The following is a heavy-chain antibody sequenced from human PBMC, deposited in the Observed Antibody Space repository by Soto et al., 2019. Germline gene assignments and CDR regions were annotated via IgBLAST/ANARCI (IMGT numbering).Heavy chain of an antibody. CDR1: GYMFTKSA. V-gene: IGHV1-3*01. Sequence: QVHLVQSGAEVKKPGASVKVSCKASGYMFTKSAMHWVRQAPGQRLEWMGWISGDSGNTKYSPKLQDRVTITRDTSASTAYMELSSLRSEDTALYYCARDGFAAGNINFDYWGQGTLVTVSS. J-gene: IGHJ4*03. CDR2: ISGDSGNT. D-gene: IGHD6-19*01. CDR3: ARDGFAAGNINFDY.